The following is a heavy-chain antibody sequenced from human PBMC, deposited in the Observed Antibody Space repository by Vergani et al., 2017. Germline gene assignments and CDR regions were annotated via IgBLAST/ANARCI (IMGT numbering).Heavy chain of an antibody. D-gene: IGHD4-11*01. CDR3: ARVNTETNGHLYYYYYMDV. CDR1: GGSFTSYH. Sequence: QVQLQQWGGGLLKPSETLSLTCVVNGGSFTSYHWTWIRQSPGEGLEWVGDIDHTGRPDYNPSLKSRLTMSVDKFRNQFSLTLTSVTATDTAIYFCARVNTETNGHLYYYYYMDVWGQGTAVTVS. V-gene: IGHV4-34*01. J-gene: IGHJ6*03. CDR2: IDHTGRP.